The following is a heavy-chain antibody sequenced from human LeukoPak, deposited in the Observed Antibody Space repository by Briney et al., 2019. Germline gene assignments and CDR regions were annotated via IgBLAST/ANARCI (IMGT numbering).Heavy chain of an antibody. D-gene: IGHD3-3*01. CDR1: GGSFSGYY. CDR3: ARGSYDFWSGYPIYIDY. Sequence: PSETLSLTCAVYGGSFSGYYWSWIRQPPGKGLEWIGEINHSGSTNNNPSLKSRVTISVDTSKNQFSLKLSSVTAADTAVYYCARGSYDFWSGYPIYIDYWGQGTLVTVSS. CDR2: INHSGST. V-gene: IGHV4-34*01. J-gene: IGHJ4*02.